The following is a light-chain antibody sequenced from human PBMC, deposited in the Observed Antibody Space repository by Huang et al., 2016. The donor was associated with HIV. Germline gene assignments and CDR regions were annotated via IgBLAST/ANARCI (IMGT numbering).Light chain of an antibody. CDR2: GAS. J-gene: IGKJ2*01. Sequence: DIQMTQSPSSLSAFVGDRVTITCRTSDNLANSLNWYQQKSGAAPVLLIYGASNLQTGVSSRFSGGGSGTDFTLTITNLRPEDFATYYCQQSHSIPHTFGQGTRLE. CDR3: QQSHSIPHT. CDR1: DNLANS. V-gene: IGKV1-39*01.